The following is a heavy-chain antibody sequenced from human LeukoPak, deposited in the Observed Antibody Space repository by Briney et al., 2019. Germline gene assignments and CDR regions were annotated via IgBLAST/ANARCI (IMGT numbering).Heavy chain of an antibody. D-gene: IGHD6-19*01. CDR3: ARRGIAVAAKGAYYYYYMDV. CDR1: GGSISSYY. V-gene: IGHV4-59*12. CDR2: IYYSGST. J-gene: IGHJ6*03. Sequence: SETLSLTCTVSGGSISSYYWSWIRQPTGKGLEWIGFIYYSGSTSYNPSLKSRVTISVDTSKNQFSLKLSSVTAADTAVYYCARRGIAVAAKGAYYYYYMDVWGKGTTVTISS.